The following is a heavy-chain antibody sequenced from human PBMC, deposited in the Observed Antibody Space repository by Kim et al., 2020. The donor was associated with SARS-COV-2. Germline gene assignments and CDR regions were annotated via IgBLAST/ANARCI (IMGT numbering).Heavy chain of an antibody. Sequence: GGSLRLSCAASGFTFSSYSMNWVRQAPGKGLERVSSISSSSSYIYYADSVKGRFTISRDNAKNSLYLQMNSLRAEDTAVYYCARDGEGYCSSTSCYGGSGNWFDPWGQGTLGTVSS. V-gene: IGHV3-21*01. CDR1: GFTFSSYS. J-gene: IGHJ5*02. D-gene: IGHD2-2*01. CDR2: ISSSSSYI. CDR3: ARDGEGYCSSTSCYGGSGNWFDP.